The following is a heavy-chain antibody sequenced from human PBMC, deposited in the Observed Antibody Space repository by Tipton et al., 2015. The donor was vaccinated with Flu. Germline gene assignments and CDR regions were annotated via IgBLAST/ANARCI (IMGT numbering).Heavy chain of an antibody. D-gene: IGHD4-17*01. CDR1: GFTVSPNY. CDR2: IHGVEST. Sequence: TLSLTCAVSGFTVSPNYMSWVRQAPGKGLEWVSAIHGVESTYYADSVKGRFTISRDNSKNTLYLQMNTLSPEDTAVYFCARGTSVTNFFDYWGQGTLVTVSS. V-gene: IGHV3-66*01. CDR3: ARGTSVTNFFDY. J-gene: IGHJ4*02.